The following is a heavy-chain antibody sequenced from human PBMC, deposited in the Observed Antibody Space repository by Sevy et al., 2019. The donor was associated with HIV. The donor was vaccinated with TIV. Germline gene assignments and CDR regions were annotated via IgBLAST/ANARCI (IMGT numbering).Heavy chain of an antibody. CDR3: ARDLNPITMVRGVIITAGGAFDI. D-gene: IGHD3-10*01. CDR2: IIPIFGTA. Sequence: SVKVSCKASGGTFSSYAISWVRQAPGQGLEWMGGIIPIFGTANYAQKFQGRVTITADESTSTAYMELSSLRSEDTAVYYCARDLNPITMVRGVIITAGGAFDIWGQGTMVTVSS. V-gene: IGHV1-69*13. CDR1: GGTFSSYA. J-gene: IGHJ3*02.